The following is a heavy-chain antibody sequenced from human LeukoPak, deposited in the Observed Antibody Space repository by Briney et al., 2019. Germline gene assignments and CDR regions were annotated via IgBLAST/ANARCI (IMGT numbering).Heavy chain of an antibody. CDR3: TTDLLDTAMAQGFDY. Sequence: GGSLRLSCAASEFSVGSNYMTWVRQAPGKGLEWVSLIYSGGSTYYADSVKGRFTISRDNSKNTLYLQMNSLKTEDTAVYYCTTDLLDTAMAQGFDYWGQGTLVTVSS. V-gene: IGHV3-66*01. CDR1: EFSVGSNY. D-gene: IGHD5-18*01. J-gene: IGHJ4*02. CDR2: IYSGGST.